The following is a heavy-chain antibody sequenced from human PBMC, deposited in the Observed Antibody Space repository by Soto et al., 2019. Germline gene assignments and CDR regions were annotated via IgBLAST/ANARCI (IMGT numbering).Heavy chain of an antibody. D-gene: IGHD3-22*01. Sequence: SETLSLTCTVSDGSISSYYWSWIRQPPGKGLEWIGYIYYSGSTNYNPSLKSRVTISVDTSKNQFSLKLSSVTAADTAVYYCARDAGGLYDSSGYSNWFDPWGQGTLVTV. CDR3: ARDAGGLYDSSGYSNWFDP. V-gene: IGHV4-59*01. CDR1: DGSISSYY. J-gene: IGHJ5*02. CDR2: IYYSGST.